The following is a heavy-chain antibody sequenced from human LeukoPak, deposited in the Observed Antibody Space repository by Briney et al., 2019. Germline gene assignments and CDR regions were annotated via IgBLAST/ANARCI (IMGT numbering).Heavy chain of an antibody. CDR1: GSTLSSYW. V-gene: IGHV3-30-3*01. J-gene: IGHJ4*02. CDR2: ISYDGSN. CDR3: ARANSSAWHNFDF. Sequence: GGSLRLSCAVSGSTLSSYWMSWVRQAPGKGLEWVAVISYDGSNYYADSVKGRFTISRDNSRDTLYLEMNSLRAEDRAVYYCARANSSAWHNFDFWGQGTLVTVSS. D-gene: IGHD6-19*01.